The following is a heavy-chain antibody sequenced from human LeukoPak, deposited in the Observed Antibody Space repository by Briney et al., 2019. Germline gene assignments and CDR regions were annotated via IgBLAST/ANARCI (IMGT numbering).Heavy chain of an antibody. Sequence: SETLSLTCAVYGGSFSVYYWSWIRQPPGKGLEWIGEINHSGSTNYNPSLKSRVTISVDTSKNQFSLKLSSVTAADTAVYYCARAPRITIFGVVIFYFDYWGQGTLVTVSS. CDR2: INHSGST. CDR1: GGSFSVYY. CDR3: ARAPRITIFGVVIFYFDY. D-gene: IGHD3-3*01. J-gene: IGHJ4*02. V-gene: IGHV4-34*01.